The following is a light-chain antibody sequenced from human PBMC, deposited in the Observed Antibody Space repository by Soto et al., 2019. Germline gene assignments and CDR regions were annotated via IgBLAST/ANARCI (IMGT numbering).Light chain of an antibody. CDR1: SSNVGSNT. CDR3: AAWDDSLNGYV. J-gene: IGLJ1*01. V-gene: IGLV1-44*01. Sequence: QSVLTQPPSASGTPGQRVTMSCSGSSSNVGSNTVNWFQQLPGTAPKLLIYSSNKRPSGAPDRFSGSKSATSASLAISGLQSADEADYYCAAWDDSLNGYVFGAGTKLTVL. CDR2: SSN.